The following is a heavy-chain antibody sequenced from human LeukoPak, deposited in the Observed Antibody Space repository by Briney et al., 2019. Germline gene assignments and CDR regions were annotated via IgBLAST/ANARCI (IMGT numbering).Heavy chain of an antibody. V-gene: IGHV4-61*02. D-gene: IGHD3-10*01. J-gene: IGHJ4*02. Sequence: SETLSLTCTVSGGSISSGSYYWSWIRQPAGKGLEWIGRIYTSGSTKYNSSHKSRVTMSVDTSKNQFSLKLSSVTAADTAVYYCARGFLGDYYGSGSYYVFDYWGQGTLVTVSS. CDR1: GGSISSGSYY. CDR2: IYTSGST. CDR3: ARGFLGDYYGSGSYYVFDY.